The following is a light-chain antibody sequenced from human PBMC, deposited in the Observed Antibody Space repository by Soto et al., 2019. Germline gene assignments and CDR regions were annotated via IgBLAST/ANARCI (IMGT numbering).Light chain of an antibody. Sequence: QSAPIQPASVSGSPGQSITISCTGTNSDIGLFSLVSWYQQYPDKASQLIIYEVGKLPSGIPHCFSGSNSGNTASLTSAGLPAEDEADYYCCSYAGRRTWVFGGGTKLTVL. CDR3: CSYAGRRTWV. CDR1: NSDIGLFSL. J-gene: IGLJ3*02. V-gene: IGLV2-23*02. CDR2: EVG.